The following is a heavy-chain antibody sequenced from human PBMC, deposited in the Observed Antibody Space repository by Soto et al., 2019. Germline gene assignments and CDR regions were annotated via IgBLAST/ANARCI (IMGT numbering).Heavy chain of an antibody. J-gene: IGHJ4*02. CDR2: TYYNGNA. CDR3: ARHFVAVVIKGWGY. CDR1: GGSIDRSNYY. V-gene: IGHV4-39*01. D-gene: IGHD3-10*01. Sequence: QLQLQESGPGLVKPSETLSLTCNVSGGSIDRSNYYWDWLRQPPGKGLEWIGTTYYNGNAYYNPSLKSRASMSVDTSKNQFSLKLASVTAADTAVYYCARHFVAVVIKGWGYWGQGTLVTVSS.